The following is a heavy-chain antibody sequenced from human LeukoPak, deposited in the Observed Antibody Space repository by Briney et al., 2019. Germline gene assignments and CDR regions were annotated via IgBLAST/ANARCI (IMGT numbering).Heavy chain of an antibody. J-gene: IGHJ1*01. Sequence: GRSLRLSCVASGFTFNSYGIHWVRQAPGKGLEWVAVVWYDGNNRYYADSVKGRFTISRDNSKDTVYLQMSDLRAEDTAICYCARDRGSGSYSPLEHWGQGTLVTVSS. CDR3: ARDRGSGSYSPLEH. CDR1: GFTFNSYG. V-gene: IGHV3-33*01. CDR2: VWYDGNNR. D-gene: IGHD3-10*01.